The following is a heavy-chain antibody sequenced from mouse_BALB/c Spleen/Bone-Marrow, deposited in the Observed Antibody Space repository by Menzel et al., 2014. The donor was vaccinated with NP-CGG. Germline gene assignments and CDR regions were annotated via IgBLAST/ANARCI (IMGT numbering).Heavy chain of an antibody. V-gene: IGHV1S127*01. CDR2: IDPSDSNT. J-gene: IGHJ4*01. CDR3: TRWGTTVVASYAMDY. CDR1: GYTFTSYW. Sequence: QVQLQQSGAELVKPGASVKMSCKASGYTFTSYWMHWVKQRPGQGLEWIGVIDPSDSNTSYNQKFKGKATLTVDASSSTAYMQLSSLTSEDSAVYYCTRWGTTVVASYAMDYWGQGTSVTVSS. D-gene: IGHD1-1*01.